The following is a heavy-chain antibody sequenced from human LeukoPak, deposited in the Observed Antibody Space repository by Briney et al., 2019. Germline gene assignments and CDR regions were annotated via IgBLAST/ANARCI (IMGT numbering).Heavy chain of an antibody. CDR2: INPNSGGT. V-gene: IGHV1-2*02. Sequence: ASVKVSCKASGYTFTSYDINWVRQAPGQGLEWMGWINPNSGGTNYAQKFQGRVTMIRDTSISTAYMELSRLGSDDTAVYYCAREVAGASYAFDIWGQGTMVTVSS. D-gene: IGHD1-26*01. J-gene: IGHJ3*02. CDR1: GYTFTSYD. CDR3: AREVAGASYAFDI.